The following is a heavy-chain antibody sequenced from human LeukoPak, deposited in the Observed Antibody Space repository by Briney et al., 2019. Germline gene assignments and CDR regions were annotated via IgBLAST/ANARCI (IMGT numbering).Heavy chain of an antibody. CDR3: AREVVGSGSYYKDY. CDR2: ISTYNDNT. Sequence: ASVKVSCKASGYTFTKYGISWVRQAPGQGLEWMGWISTYNDNTNYVQKFQGRVTMTTDTSTSTVYMELRSLRSDDTAVYYCAREVVGSGSYYKDYWGQGTLVTVSS. J-gene: IGHJ4*02. V-gene: IGHV1-18*01. CDR1: GYTFTKYG. D-gene: IGHD3-10*01.